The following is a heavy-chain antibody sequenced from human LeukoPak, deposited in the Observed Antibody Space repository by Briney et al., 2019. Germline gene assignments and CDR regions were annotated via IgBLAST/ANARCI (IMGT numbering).Heavy chain of an antibody. Sequence: PSETLSLTCTVSGGSISSYYWGWIRQPPGKGLEWIGSIYHSGSTYYNPSLKSRVTISVDTSKNQFSLKLSSVTAADTAVYYCARSLYELELRSLWFDPWGQGTLVTVSS. J-gene: IGHJ5*02. CDR2: IYHSGST. D-gene: IGHD1-7*01. V-gene: IGHV4-39*07. CDR3: ARSLYELELRSLWFDP. CDR1: GGSISSYY.